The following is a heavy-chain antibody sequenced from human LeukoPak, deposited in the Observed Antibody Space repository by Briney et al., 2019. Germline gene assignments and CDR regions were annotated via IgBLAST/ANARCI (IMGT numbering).Heavy chain of an antibody. Sequence: SETLSLTCAVYGGSLSGYYWSWIRQPPGKGLEWIGEINHSGSTNYNPSLKSRVTISVDMSKDQFSLKLSSVTAADTAVYYCARLRPYCSSTSCYAGDFQHWGQGTLVTVSS. CDR3: ARLRPYCSSTSCYAGDFQH. CDR2: INHSGST. J-gene: IGHJ1*01. D-gene: IGHD2-2*01. CDR1: GGSLSGYY. V-gene: IGHV4-34*01.